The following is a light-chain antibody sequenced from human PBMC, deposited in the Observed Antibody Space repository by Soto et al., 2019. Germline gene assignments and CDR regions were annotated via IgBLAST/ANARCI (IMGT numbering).Light chain of an antibody. CDR2: WAS. CDR1: QSVLHSSNSKHY. V-gene: IGKV4-1*01. J-gene: IGKJ1*01. CDR3: QQYYSTPKT. Sequence: DIVMTQSPDSLAVSLGERATINCKSSQSVLHSSNSKHYLAWFQQKPRQPPKLLIYWASTRESGVPDRFSGSVSWTYFTLTISNLQAEDVAVYYCQQYYSTPKTFGQGTKVEIK.